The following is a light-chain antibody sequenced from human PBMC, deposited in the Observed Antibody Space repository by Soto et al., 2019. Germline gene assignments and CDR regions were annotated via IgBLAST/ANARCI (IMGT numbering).Light chain of an antibody. V-gene: IGLV2-11*01. Sequence: QSVLTQPPSASGSPGQSVTISCTGTSSDVAGYNFVSWYQQHPGKAPKLMIYDVSKRPSGVPDRFSGSKSGYTASLTISGLQAEDEADYYCCSYAGSYNYVFGTGTKLTVL. CDR3: CSYAGSYNYV. CDR2: DVS. CDR1: SSDVAGYNF. J-gene: IGLJ1*01.